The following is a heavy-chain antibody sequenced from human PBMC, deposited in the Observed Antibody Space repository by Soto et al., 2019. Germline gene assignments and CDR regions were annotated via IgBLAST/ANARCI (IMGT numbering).Heavy chain of an antibody. CDR1: GFTFSSYG. CDR3: AKDRYIYSSSWPDY. CDR2: ISYDGSNK. D-gene: IGHD6-13*01. Sequence: PGGSLRLSCAASGFTFSSYGMHWVRQAPGKGLEWVAVISYDGSNKYYADSVKGRFTISRDNSKNTLYLQMNSLRAEDTAVYYCAKDRYIYSSSWPDYWGQGTLVTVSS. J-gene: IGHJ4*02. V-gene: IGHV3-30*18.